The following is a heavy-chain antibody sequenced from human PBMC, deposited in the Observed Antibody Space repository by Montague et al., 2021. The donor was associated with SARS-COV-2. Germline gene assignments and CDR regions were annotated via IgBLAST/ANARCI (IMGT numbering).Heavy chain of an antibody. CDR2: IYYSGST. CDR3: AREYPGFTLDY. J-gene: IGHJ4*02. Sequence: SETLSLTCTVSGGSNSSYYWSWIRQPPGKGLEWIGYIYYSGSTNYNPSLKSRVTISVDTSKNQFSLKLSSVTAADTAVYYCAREYPGFTLDYWGQGTLVTVSS. V-gene: IGHV4-59*01. CDR1: GGSNSSYY. D-gene: IGHD6-25*01.